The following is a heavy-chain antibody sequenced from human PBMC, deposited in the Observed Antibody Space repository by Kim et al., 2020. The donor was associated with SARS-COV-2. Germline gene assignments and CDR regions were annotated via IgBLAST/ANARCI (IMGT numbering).Heavy chain of an antibody. D-gene: IGHD3-10*01. J-gene: IGHJ4*01. Sequence: GGSLRLSCVASGFTFTDYYINWIRQPPGKGLEWISYVSNSGSSTNSADSVKGRFTTSRDNTKNSVFLQMNSLTAEYTAIYYCARRYITSDDFDSWGQGVLVTVS. V-gene: IGHV3-11*03. CDR2: VSNSGSST. CDR1: GFTFTDYY. CDR3: ARRYITSDDFDS.